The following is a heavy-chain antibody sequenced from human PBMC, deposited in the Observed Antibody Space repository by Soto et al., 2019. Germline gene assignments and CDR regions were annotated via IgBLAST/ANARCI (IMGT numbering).Heavy chain of an antibody. CDR2: IIPIFGTA. CDR3: ARARKIVVVPAAILSGYYYYGMDV. Sequence: QVQLVQSGAEVKKPGSSVKVSCKASGGTFSSYAISWVRQAPGQGLEWMGGIIPIFGTANYAQKFQGRVTITADESTSTAYMELSSLRSEDTAVYYCARARKIVVVPAAILSGYYYYGMDVWGQGTTVTVSS. V-gene: IGHV1-69*01. J-gene: IGHJ6*02. D-gene: IGHD2-2*02. CDR1: GGTFSSYA.